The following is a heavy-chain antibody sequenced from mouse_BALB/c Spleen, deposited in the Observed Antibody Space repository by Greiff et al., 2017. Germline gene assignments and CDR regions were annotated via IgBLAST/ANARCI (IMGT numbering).Heavy chain of an antibody. CDR3: ARFVDGSFAY. D-gene: IGHD2-3*01. CDR1: GYTFTSYW. V-gene: IGHV1-87*01. J-gene: IGHJ3*01. Sequence: QVQLQQSGAELARPGASVKLSCKASGYTFTSYWMQWVKQRPGQGLEWIGAIYPGDGDTRYTQKFKGKATLTADKSSSTAYMQLSSLASEDSAVYYCARFVDGSFAYWGQGTLVTVSA. CDR2: IYPGDGDT.